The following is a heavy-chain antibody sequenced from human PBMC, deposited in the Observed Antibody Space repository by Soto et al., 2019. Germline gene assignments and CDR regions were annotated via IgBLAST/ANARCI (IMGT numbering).Heavy chain of an antibody. CDR2: IYPGDSDT. CDR1: GYSFTSYW. CDR3: AGQSRGYSYGSGYYYGMDV. J-gene: IGHJ6*02. D-gene: IGHD5-18*01. Sequence: GESLKISCKGSGYSFTSYWIGWVRQMPGKGLEWMGIIYPGDSDTRYSPSFQGQVTISADKSISTAYLQWSSLKASDTAMYYCAGQSRGYSYGSGYYYGMDVWGQGTTVTVSS. V-gene: IGHV5-51*01.